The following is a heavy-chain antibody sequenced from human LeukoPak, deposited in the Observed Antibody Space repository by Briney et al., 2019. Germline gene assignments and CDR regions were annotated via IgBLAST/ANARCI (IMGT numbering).Heavy chain of an antibody. V-gene: IGHV4-59*01. D-gene: IGHD3-10*01. CDR2: IYYSGST. CDR3: AFSGGSTAFDY. CDR1: GGSLSSYY. J-gene: IGHJ4*02. Sequence: SETLSLTCTVSGGSLSSYYWSWIRQPPGEGLEWVGYIYYSGSTNYKPSLKSRVTISVDTSKNHFSLKLSSVTAADTAVYYCAFSGGSTAFDYWGQGTLVTVSS.